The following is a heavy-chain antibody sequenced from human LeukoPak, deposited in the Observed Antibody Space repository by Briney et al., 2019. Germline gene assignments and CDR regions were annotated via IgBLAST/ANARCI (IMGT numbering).Heavy chain of an antibody. CDR3: ARGDYVWGSYRYYFDY. CDR1: GFTFSDYY. J-gene: IGHJ4*02. D-gene: IGHD3-16*02. V-gene: IGHV3-11*01. CDR2: ISSSGSTI. Sequence: KTGGSLRLSCAASGFTFSDYYMSWIRQAPGKGLEWVSYISSSGSTIYYADSVKGRFTISRDNAKNSLYLQMNSLRAEDTAVYYCARGDYVWGSYRYYFDYWGQGTLVTVSS.